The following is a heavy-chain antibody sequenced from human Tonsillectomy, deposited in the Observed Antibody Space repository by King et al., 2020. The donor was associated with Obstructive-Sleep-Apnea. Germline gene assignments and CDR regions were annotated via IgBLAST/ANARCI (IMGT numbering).Heavy chain of an antibody. CDR1: GFSLSTSGMC. CDR3: ARFNWNVYYFDY. J-gene: IGHJ4*02. Sequence: VTLKESGPALVKPTQTLTLTCTFSGFSLSTSGMCVSWVRQPPGKALEWLARIDWDDDKYYSTSLKTRLTISKDTSKNQVVLTMTNMDPVDTATYYCARFNWNVYYFDYWGQGTLVTVSS. D-gene: IGHD1-20*01. CDR2: IDWDDDK. V-gene: IGHV2-70*11.